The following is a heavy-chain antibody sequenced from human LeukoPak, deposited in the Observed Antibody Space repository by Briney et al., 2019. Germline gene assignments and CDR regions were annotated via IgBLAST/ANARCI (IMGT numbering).Heavy chain of an antibody. J-gene: IGHJ4*02. V-gene: IGHV3-48*01. CDR2: VSSGSNTI. CDR3: AKTRGYSNSWYDY. D-gene: IGHD6-13*01. CDR1: GFTFSSYS. Sequence: PGGSLRLSCAASGFTFSSYSMNWVRQAPGKGLEWVSYVSSGSNTIYYAESVKGRFTISRDNAKNSLYLQMNSLRAEDTAVYYCAKTRGYSNSWYDYWGQGTLVTVSS.